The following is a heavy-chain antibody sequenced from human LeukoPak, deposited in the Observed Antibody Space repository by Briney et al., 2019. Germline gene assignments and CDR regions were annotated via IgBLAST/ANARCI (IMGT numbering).Heavy chain of an antibody. J-gene: IGHJ5*02. CDR3: ARVYSSSWYSPGGFDP. V-gene: IGHV1-46*01. CDR2: INPSGGST. Sequence: ASVKVSCKASGYTFTSYYMHWVRQAPGQGLEWMGIINPSGGSTSYAQKFQGRVTMTRDTSTSTVYMELRSLRSDDTAVYYCARVYSSSWYSPGGFDPWGQGTLVTVSS. CDR1: GYTFTSYY. D-gene: IGHD6-13*01.